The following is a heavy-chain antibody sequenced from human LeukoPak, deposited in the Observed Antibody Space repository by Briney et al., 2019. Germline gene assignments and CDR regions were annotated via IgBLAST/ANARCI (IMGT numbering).Heavy chain of an antibody. CDR1: GFTFSSYW. D-gene: IGHD4-23*01. CDR2: ISDSGYNT. CDR3: AKKKTVVSPGNFFDY. J-gene: IGHJ4*02. V-gene: IGHV3-23*01. Sequence: GGSLRLSCAASGFTFSSYWMSWVRQAPGKGLEWVSAISDSGYNTYYADSVKGRFTISRDNAKNTLYLQMNSLRAEDTAVYYCAKKKTVVSPGNFFDYWGQGTLVTVSS.